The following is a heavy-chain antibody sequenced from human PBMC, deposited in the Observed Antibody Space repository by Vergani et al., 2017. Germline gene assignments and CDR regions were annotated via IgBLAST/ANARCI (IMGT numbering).Heavy chain of an antibody. Sequence: EVQLVESGGGLVQPGGSLRLSCAASGFTFSSYWMHWVRQAPGKGLVWVSRINSDGSSTSYADSVKGRFTISRDNSKNTLYLQMNSLRAEDTAVYYCARGIAAAGTARDWFDPWGQGTLVTVSS. D-gene: IGHD6-13*01. CDR3: ARGIAAAGTARDWFDP. CDR2: INSDGSST. V-gene: IGHV3-74*01. CDR1: GFTFSSYW. J-gene: IGHJ5*02.